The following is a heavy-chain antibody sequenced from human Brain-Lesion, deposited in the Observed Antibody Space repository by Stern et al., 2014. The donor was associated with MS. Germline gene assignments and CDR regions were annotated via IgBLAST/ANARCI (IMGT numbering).Heavy chain of an antibody. CDR3: AGEEDIRYCSGGSCTGNWFDP. V-gene: IGHV4-39*01. J-gene: IGHJ5*02. CDR1: GGSVSSTSYA. CDR2: IYYSGKT. Sequence: QLQLQESGPGLVKPSETLSLTCTVAGGSVSSTSYAWAWIRQPPGKGLEGIGTIYYSGKTYYSPSLKSRLTISLDTSKNQFSLQLSSVTAADTAVYYCAGEEDIRYCSGGSCTGNWFDPWGQGTLVTVSS. D-gene: IGHD2-15*01.